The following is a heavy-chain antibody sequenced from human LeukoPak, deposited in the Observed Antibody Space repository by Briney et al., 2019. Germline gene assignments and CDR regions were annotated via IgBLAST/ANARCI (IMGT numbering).Heavy chain of an antibody. CDR1: GFTFSSYA. J-gene: IGHJ3*02. Sequence: GGSLRLSCAASGFTFSSYAMSWVRQAPGKGLVWVSRINSDGSSTSYADSVKGRFTISRDNAKNTLYLQTNSLRAEDTAVYYCARDLYYYDSSGYGVDAFDIWGQGTMVTVSS. V-gene: IGHV3-74*01. CDR3: ARDLYYYDSSGYGVDAFDI. CDR2: INSDGSST. D-gene: IGHD3-22*01.